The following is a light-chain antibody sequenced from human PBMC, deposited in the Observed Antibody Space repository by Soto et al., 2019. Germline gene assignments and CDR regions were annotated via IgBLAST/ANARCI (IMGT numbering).Light chain of an antibody. CDR3: CSYAGSRV. CDR1: SSDVGSYNL. V-gene: IGLV2-23*01. Sequence: QSALTQPASVSGSPGQSITISCTGTSSDVGSYNLVSWYQQHPGKAPKLMIYEGSKRPSGVSNRFSGSKSGNTASLTLSGLQAEDEADYYCCSYAGSRVFGGGTSSPS. CDR2: EGS. J-gene: IGLJ3*02.